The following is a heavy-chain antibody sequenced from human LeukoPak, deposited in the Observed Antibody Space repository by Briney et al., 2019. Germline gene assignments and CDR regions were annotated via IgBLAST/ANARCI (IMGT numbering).Heavy chain of an antibody. CDR2: TYYSGST. J-gene: IGHJ4*02. CDR3: ARGGDFWNY. D-gene: IGHD3-3*01. CDR1: GGSISSYY. Sequence: PSETLSLTCTVSGGSISSYYWSWIRQPPGKGLEWIGYTYYSGSTNYNPSLKSRVTISVDTSKNQFSLKLSSVTAADTAVYYCARGGDFWNYWGQGTLVTVSS. V-gene: IGHV4-59*12.